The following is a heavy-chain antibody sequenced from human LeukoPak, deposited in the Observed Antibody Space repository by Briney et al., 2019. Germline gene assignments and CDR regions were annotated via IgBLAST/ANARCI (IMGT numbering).Heavy chain of an antibody. Sequence: PSETLSLTCAVYGGSFSGYYWSWIRQPPGKGLEWIGEINHSGSTNYNPSLKSRVTISVDTSKNQFSLKLSSVAGPDTAWDYCSRGFTWIRVYYFRMDLWGQGTPVNVSS. V-gene: IGHV4-34*01. J-gene: IGHJ6*02. CDR2: INHSGST. CDR3: SRGFTWIRVYYFRMDL. CDR1: GGSFSGYY. D-gene: IGHD5-18*01.